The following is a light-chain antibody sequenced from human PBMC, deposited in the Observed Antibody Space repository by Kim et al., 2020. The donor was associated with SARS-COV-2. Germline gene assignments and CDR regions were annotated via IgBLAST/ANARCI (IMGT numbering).Light chain of an antibody. V-gene: IGLV3-1*01. CDR2: QDS. CDR3: QAWDS. CDR1: KLGDKY. Sequence: PPSVSVPPGQTASITCSGDKLGDKYACWYQQKPGQSPVLVIYQDSKRPSGIPERFSGSNSGNTATLTISGTQAMDEADYYCQAWDSFGGGTQLTVL. J-gene: IGLJ2*01.